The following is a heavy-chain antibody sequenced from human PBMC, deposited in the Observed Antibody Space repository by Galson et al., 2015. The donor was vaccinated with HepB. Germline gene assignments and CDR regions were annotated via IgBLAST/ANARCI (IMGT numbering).Heavy chain of an antibody. J-gene: IGHJ6*02. CDR3: ARGRPARSGVDFYYGLDV. Sequence: SVKVSCKASGYTFGSYYLHWVRQAPGQGLEWVGIINPSGGSTSYAQKFQGRVTMTRDTSTTTVYMELSSLTSEDTAVHYCARGRPARSGVDFYYGLDVWGQGTTVTVSS. D-gene: IGHD2-2*01. CDR1: GYTFGSYY. CDR2: INPSGGST. V-gene: IGHV1-46*01.